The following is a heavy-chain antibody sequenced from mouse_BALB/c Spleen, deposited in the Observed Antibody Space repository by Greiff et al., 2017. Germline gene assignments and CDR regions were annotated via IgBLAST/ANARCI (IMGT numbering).Heavy chain of an antibody. CDR2: IYPYNGGT. CDR1: GYTFTDYN. Sequence: VQLQQSGPELVKPGASVKISCKASGYTFTDYNMHWVKQSHGKSLEWIGYIYPYNGGTGYNQKFKSKATLTVDNSSSTAYMELRSLTSEDSAVYYCAREGDGYHFAYWGQGILVTVSA. D-gene: IGHD2-3*01. CDR3: AREGDGYHFAY. J-gene: IGHJ3*01. V-gene: IGHV1S29*02.